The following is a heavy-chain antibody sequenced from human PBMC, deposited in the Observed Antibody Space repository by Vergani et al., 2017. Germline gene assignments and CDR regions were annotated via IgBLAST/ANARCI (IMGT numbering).Heavy chain of an antibody. Sequence: VQLVESGGGLIQPGGSLRLSCAASGFTFSSYGMHWVRQAPGKGLEWVAVIWYDGSNKYYADSVKGRFTISRDNSKNTLYLQMNSLRAEDTAVYYCARDPRNYYDSSGYRGFFDYWGQGTLVTVSS. J-gene: IGHJ4*02. CDR3: ARDPRNYYDSSGYRGFFDY. CDR1: GFTFSSYG. V-gene: IGHV3-33*01. D-gene: IGHD3-22*01. CDR2: IWYDGSNK.